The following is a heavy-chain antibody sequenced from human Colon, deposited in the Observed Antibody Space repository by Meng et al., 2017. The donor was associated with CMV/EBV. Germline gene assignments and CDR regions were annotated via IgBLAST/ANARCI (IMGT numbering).Heavy chain of an antibody. CDR1: GFSLRTPEVG. V-gene: IGHV2-5*02. CDR3: AHGRGWLTDY. D-gene: IGHD6-19*01. Sequence: QIPLKESGPTLVKPTQTLTLTCTFSGFSLRTPEVGVHWIRQPPGKALEWLALIYWDDDNQFRPSLKNRITITKDTSKNQVVLTMTNMDPVDTATYYCAHGRGWLTDYWGQGTLVTVSS. CDR2: IYWDDDN. J-gene: IGHJ4*02.